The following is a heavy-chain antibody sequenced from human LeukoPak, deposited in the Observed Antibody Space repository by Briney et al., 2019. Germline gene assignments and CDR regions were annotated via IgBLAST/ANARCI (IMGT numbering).Heavy chain of an antibody. J-gene: IGHJ4*02. D-gene: IGHD6-25*01. CDR2: IYYSGNT. CDR3: ARVDPYSIEYGSAAFDN. CDR1: GGSISRSSHY. V-gene: IGHV4-39*07. Sequence: SETLSLTCTVSGGSISRSSHYWGWIRQPPGKGLEWIGNIYYSGNTYYNPSLKSRVTISVDTSRNQFSLNLNSVTAADTAVYYCARVDPYSIEYGSAAFDNWGQGTLVTVSS.